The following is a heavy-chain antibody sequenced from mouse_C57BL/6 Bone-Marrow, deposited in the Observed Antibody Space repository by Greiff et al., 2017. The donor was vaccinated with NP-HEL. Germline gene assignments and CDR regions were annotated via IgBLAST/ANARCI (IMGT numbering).Heavy chain of an antibody. CDR1: GFNIKDDY. V-gene: IGHV14-4*01. J-gene: IGHJ2*01. CDR3: TRGGTTVVAFDY. Sequence: VQLQQSGAELVRPGASVKLSCTASGFNIKDDYMHWVKQRPEQGLEWIGWIDPENGDTEYASKFQGKATITADTSSNTAYQQLSSLTSEDTAVYYCTRGGTTVVAFDYWGQGTTLTVSS. D-gene: IGHD1-1*01. CDR2: IDPENGDT.